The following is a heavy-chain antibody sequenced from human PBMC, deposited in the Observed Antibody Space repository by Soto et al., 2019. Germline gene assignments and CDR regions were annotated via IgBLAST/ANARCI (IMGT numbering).Heavy chain of an antibody. V-gene: IGHV3-7*03. D-gene: IGHD2-21*02. CDR1: GFTLSMYS. J-gene: IGHJ6*02. Sequence: GGSLRLSCEVSGFTLSMYSMTWVRQAPGKGLEWVAKIPQEGSDGHYVDSVKGRFTIPRDNAKNSVYLQKNRLRAEDTAVYYCARDQLILPAHDFFYGSDVWGQGAKVTVSS. CDR2: IPQEGSDG. CDR3: ARDQLILPAHDFFYGSDV.